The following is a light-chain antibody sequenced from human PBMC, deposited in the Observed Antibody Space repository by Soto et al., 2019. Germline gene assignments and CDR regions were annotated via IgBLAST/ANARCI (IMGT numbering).Light chain of an antibody. CDR2: SNN. CDR1: SSNIGTNY. CDR3: AAWDDSRNGPGV. V-gene: IGLV1-47*01. J-gene: IGLJ3*02. Sequence: QSALTQPPSASGTPGQRVTISCSGSSSNIGTNYVYWYQQLPGTAPKLLIYSNNQRPSGLPYRFSGSKSGTSASLAISGLRSEDEAYYFCAAWDDSRNGPGVFGGGTKLTVL.